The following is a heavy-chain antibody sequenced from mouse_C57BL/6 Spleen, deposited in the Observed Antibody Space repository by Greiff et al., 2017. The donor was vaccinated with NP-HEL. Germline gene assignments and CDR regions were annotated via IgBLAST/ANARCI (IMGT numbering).Heavy chain of an antibody. CDR2: IRSKSNNYAK. Sequence: EVMLVESGGGLVQPKGSLKLSCAASGFSFNTYAMNWVRQAPGKGLEWVARIRSKSNNYAKYYADSVKDRFTISRDDSESMLYLQMNNLKTEDTAMYYGGRRGYYPPWFAYWGQGTLVTVSA. D-gene: IGHD2-3*01. J-gene: IGHJ3*01. CDR1: GFSFNTYA. V-gene: IGHV10-1*01. CDR3: GRRGYYPPWFAY.